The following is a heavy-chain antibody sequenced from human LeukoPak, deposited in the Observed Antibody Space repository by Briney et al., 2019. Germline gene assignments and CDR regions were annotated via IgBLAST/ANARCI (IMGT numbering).Heavy chain of an antibody. D-gene: IGHD2-15*01. Sequence: GESLKISCKGSGYSFTGYWIGWVRQMPGKGLEWMGIIYPDDSDTRYSPSFQGQVTISADKSISTAYLQWSSLKASDTAMYYCARHPRGGSRNSENWFDPWGQGTLVTVSP. CDR2: IYPDDSDT. J-gene: IGHJ5*02. CDR3: ARHPRGGSRNSENWFDP. CDR1: GYSFTGYW. V-gene: IGHV5-51*01.